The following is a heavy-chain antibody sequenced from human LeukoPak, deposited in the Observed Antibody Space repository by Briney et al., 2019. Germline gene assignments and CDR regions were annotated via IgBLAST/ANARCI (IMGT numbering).Heavy chain of an antibody. V-gene: IGHV4-4*07. CDR2: IYTNGST. CDR3: ARDYGDYSSGY. J-gene: IGHJ4*02. Sequence: PSETLFLTCTVSGGSISGYYWSWIRQPAGKGLEWIGRIYTNGSTNYNPSLKSRVTMSLDTSKNQFSLKLNSVTAADTAVYYCARDYGDYSSGYWGQGTLVSVSS. CDR1: GGSISGYY. D-gene: IGHD4-17*01.